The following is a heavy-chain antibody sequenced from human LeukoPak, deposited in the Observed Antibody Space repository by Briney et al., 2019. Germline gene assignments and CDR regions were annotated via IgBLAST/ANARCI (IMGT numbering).Heavy chain of an antibody. CDR3: ARALEYYYYYYMDV. D-gene: IGHD1-1*01. Sequence: SETLSLTCTVSGGSMSSGGYYWSWIRQPPGKGLEWIGYIYYSGSTHYNPSLKSRLTISIDTSKNQISLNLSSVTAADTAVYYCARALEYYYYYYMDVWGKGTTVTVSS. CDR1: GGSMSSGGYY. V-gene: IGHV4-30-4*08. CDR2: IYYSGST. J-gene: IGHJ6*03.